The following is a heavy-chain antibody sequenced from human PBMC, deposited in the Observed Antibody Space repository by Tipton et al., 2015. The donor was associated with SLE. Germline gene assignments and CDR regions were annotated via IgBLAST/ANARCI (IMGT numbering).Heavy chain of an antibody. D-gene: IGHD3-3*01. J-gene: IGHJ3*02. V-gene: IGHV4-39*01. Sequence: TLSLTCTVSGGSISSSSYYWGWIRQPPGKGLEWIGSIYYSGSTYYNPSLKSRVTISVDTSKNQFSLKLSSVTAADTAVYYCADFWSGLGAFDIWGQGTMATVSS. CDR2: IYYSGST. CDR3: ADFWSGLGAFDI. CDR1: GGSISSSSYY.